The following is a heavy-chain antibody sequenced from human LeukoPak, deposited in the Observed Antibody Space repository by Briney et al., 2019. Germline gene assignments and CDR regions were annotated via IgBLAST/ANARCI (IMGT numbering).Heavy chain of an antibody. Sequence: GGSLRLSCAASGFALSSYAMSWVRQAPGKGLEWVSATSSSDAGTYHAESVRGRFTISRDNSKNTLYLQMNSLRAEDTAVYYCAKSGLNRFDYWGQGTPVTVSS. J-gene: IGHJ4*02. CDR2: TSSSDAGT. D-gene: IGHD2-15*01. V-gene: IGHV3-23*01. CDR3: AKSGLNRFDY. CDR1: GFALSSYA.